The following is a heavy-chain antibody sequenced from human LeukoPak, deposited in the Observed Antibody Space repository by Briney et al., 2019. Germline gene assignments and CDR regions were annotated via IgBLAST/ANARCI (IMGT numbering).Heavy chain of an antibody. D-gene: IGHD6-13*01. CDR3: AGGGRAAAGTLRCYYYGMDV. CDR2: INPNSGGT. Sequence: ASVKVSCKASGYTFTGYYMHWVRQAPGQGLEWMGWINPNSGGTNYAQKFQGWVTMTRDTSISTAYMELSRLRSDDTAVYYCAGGGRAAAGTLRCYYYGMDVWGQGTTVTVSS. CDR1: GYTFTGYY. J-gene: IGHJ6*02. V-gene: IGHV1-2*04.